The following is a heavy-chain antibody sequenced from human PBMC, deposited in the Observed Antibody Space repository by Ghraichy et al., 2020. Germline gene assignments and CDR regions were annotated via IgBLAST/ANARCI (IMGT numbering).Heavy chain of an antibody. CDR2: IKYDGSAE. J-gene: IGHJ4*02. V-gene: IGHV3-7*01. D-gene: IGHD2-21*02. CDR3: ARGWGRFDY. Sequence: LSLTCAASGFAYNSYWMNWVRQAPGKGLEWGAYIKYDGSAEYYVDSVKGRFAISRDNAKNSLFLQMNSLRAEDTAVYYCARGWGRFDYWGQGTLVTVSS. CDR1: GFAYNSYW.